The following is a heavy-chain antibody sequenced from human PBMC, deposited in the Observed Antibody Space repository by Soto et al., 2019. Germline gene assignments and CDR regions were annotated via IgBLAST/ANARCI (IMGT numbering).Heavy chain of an antibody. J-gene: IGHJ4*02. CDR2: ISWNSGSI. CDR1: GFTFDDYA. Sequence: GGSLRLSCAASGFTFDDYAMHWVRQAPGKGLEWVSGISWNSGSIGYAGSVKGRFTISRDNAKNSLYLQMNSLRAEDTALYYCASLYCSGGSCLDYWGQGTLVTVSS. V-gene: IGHV3-9*01. CDR3: ASLYCSGGSCLDY. D-gene: IGHD2-15*01.